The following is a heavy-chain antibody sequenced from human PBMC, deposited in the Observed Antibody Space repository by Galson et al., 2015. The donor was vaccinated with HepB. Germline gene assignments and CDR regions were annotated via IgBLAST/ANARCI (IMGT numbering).Heavy chain of an antibody. CDR3: ARDYYDILTGYSYYFDY. CDR1: GHTFTSYA. CDR2: INAGNGNT. V-gene: IGHV1-3*01. J-gene: IGHJ4*02. D-gene: IGHD3-9*01. Sequence: SVKVSCKASGHTFTSYAMHWVRQAPGQRLEWMGWINAGNGNTKYSQKFQGRVTITRDTSASTAYMELSSLRSEDTAVYYCARDYYDILTGYSYYFDYWGQGTLVTVSS.